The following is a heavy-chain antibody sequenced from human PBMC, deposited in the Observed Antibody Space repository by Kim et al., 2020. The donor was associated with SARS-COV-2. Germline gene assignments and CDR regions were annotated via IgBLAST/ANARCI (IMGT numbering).Heavy chain of an antibody. CDR1: GGSISSSSYY. CDR3: ARVVVITPDFDY. CDR2: IYYSGST. V-gene: IGHV4-39*01. D-gene: IGHD3-22*01. J-gene: IGHJ4*02. Sequence: SETLSLTCTVSGGSISSSSYYWGWIRQPPGKGLEWIGSIYYSGSTYYNPSLKSRVTISVDTSKNQFSLKLGSVTAADTAVYYCARVVVITPDFDYWGQGTLVTVSS.